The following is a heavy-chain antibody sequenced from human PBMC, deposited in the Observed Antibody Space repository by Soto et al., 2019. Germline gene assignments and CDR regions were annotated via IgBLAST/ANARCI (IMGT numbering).Heavy chain of an antibody. V-gene: IGHV3-7*03. CDR2: IKQDGSEK. D-gene: IGHD3-10*01. CDR3: AREGRNYYGSGSLSADY. Sequence: ESGGGLVQPGGSLRLSCAASGFTFSSYWMSWVRQAPGKGLEWVANIKQDGSEKYYVDSVKGRFTISRDNAKNSLYLQMNSLRAEDTAVYYCAREGRNYYGSGSLSADYWGQGTLVTVSS. J-gene: IGHJ4*02. CDR1: GFTFSSYW.